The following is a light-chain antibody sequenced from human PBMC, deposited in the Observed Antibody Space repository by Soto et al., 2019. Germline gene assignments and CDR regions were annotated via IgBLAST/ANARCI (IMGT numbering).Light chain of an antibody. J-gene: IGKJ1*01. CDR2: GAS. V-gene: IGKV3-15*01. Sequence: EIVMTQSPATLSVSPGEGATLSCRASQSVGSNLAWYQQIPGQVPRLVMYGASTRATGIPARLSGRGSGSEFTLTISSLQSADVAVYYSQQYTDWPRTFGQGTNVEIK. CDR1: QSVGSN. CDR3: QQYTDWPRT.